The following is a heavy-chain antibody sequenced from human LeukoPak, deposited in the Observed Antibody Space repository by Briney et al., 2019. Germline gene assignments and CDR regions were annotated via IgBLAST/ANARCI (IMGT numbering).Heavy chain of an antibody. CDR1: GFTFSSYA. D-gene: IGHD2-2*01. CDR3: AKTYCSSTSCYPFYYFDC. CDR2: ISGSGGST. J-gene: IGHJ4*02. V-gene: IGHV3-23*01. Sequence: PGGSLRLSCAASGFTFSSYAMSWVRQAPGKGLEWVSAISGSGGSTYYADSVKGRLTISRDNSKNTLYLQMNSLRAEDTAVYYCAKTYCSSTSCYPFYYFDCWGQGTLVTVSS.